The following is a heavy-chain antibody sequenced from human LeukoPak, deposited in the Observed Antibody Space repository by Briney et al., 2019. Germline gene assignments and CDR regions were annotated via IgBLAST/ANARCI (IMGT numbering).Heavy chain of an antibody. Sequence: GGSLRLSCAASGFTFSSYGMHWVRQAPGKGLEGVACIRYDGSNKYYADSVKGRFTISRDNSKNTLYLQINSLRAEDTAVYYCARDGRDYARLYYYSYMDVWGKGTTVTVSS. CDR1: GFTFSSYG. J-gene: IGHJ6*03. CDR3: ARDGRDYARLYYYSYMDV. CDR2: IRYDGSNK. V-gene: IGHV3-30*02. D-gene: IGHD4-17*01.